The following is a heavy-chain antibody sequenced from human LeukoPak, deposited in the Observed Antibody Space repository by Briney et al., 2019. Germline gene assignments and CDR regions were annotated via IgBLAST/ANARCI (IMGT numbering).Heavy chain of an antibody. CDR2: INHSGST. CDR1: GGSFSGYY. Sequence: SETLSLTCAVYGGSFSGYYWNWIRQPPGKGLEWIGEINHSGSTNYNPSLKSRVTISVDTSKNQFSLKLSSVTAADTAVYYCARAVVVAAAYWYFDLWGRGTLVTVSS. V-gene: IGHV4-34*01. D-gene: IGHD2-15*01. J-gene: IGHJ2*01. CDR3: ARAVVVAAAYWYFDL.